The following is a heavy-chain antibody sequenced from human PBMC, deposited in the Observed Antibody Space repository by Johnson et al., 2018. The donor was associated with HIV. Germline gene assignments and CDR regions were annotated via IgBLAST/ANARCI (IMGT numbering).Heavy chain of an antibody. CDR2: INWNGGST. CDR1: GFTFISSG. J-gene: IGHJ3*02. CDR3: ARSDPSTLLWFGDNDAFDI. V-gene: IGHV3-NL1*01. D-gene: IGHD3-10*01. Sequence: QMLLVESGGGVVQAGRSLRLSCAASGFTFISSGMHCVRQAPGKGLEWVSGINWNGGSTGYADSVKGRFTISRDNSKNTVYLQMNSLRAEDTAVYYCARSDPSTLLWFGDNDAFDIWGQGTMVTVSS.